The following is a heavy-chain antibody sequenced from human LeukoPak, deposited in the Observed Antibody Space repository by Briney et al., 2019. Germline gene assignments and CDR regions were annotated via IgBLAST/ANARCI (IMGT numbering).Heavy chain of an antibody. CDR1: GFTFRTYA. D-gene: IGHD4-17*01. Sequence: GGSLRLSCAASGFTFRTYAMSWVRQAPGKGLEWVSGISDSGGNTYYADSVEGRFTVSRDNSKNTLYLQMNSLRAEDTALYYCARGRGGDYVPSRFDYWGQGTLVTVSS. CDR2: ISDSGGNT. CDR3: ARGRGGDYVPSRFDY. V-gene: IGHV3-23*01. J-gene: IGHJ4*02.